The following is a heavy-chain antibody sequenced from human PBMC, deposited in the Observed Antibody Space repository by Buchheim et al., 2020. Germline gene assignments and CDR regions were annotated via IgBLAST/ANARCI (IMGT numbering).Heavy chain of an antibody. CDR2: INRDGSST. CDR1: GFTFSSYW. J-gene: IGHJ2*01. Sequence: EVQLVESGGGLVQPGGSLRLSCVASGFTFSSYWMHWVRQAPGTGLVWVSRINRDGSSTIYADSVKGRFTISRDNAKNTLSLQMNSLRVEDTGVFYCVRDGEDAYNNWYFDLWGRGTL. V-gene: IGHV3-74*01. D-gene: IGHD5-24*01. CDR3: VRDGEDAYNNWYFDL.